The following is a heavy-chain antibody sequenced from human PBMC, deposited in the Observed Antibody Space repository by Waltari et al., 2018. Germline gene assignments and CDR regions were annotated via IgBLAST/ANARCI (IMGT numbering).Heavy chain of an antibody. CDR2: ISYDGSNK. D-gene: IGHD3-22*01. Sequence: QVQLVESGGGVVQPGRSLRLSCAASGFTFSSYAMHWVRQAPGKGLEWVAVISYDGSNKYYADSVKGRFTISRDNSKNTLYLQMNSLRAEDTAVYYCASYDSSGYYQGYWGQGTLVTVSS. J-gene: IGHJ4*02. CDR3: ASYDSSGYYQGY. CDR1: GFTFSSYA. V-gene: IGHV3-30*01.